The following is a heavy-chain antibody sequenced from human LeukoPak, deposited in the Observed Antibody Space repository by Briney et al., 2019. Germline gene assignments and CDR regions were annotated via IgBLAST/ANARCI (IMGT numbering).Heavy chain of an antibody. Sequence: ASVKVSCTVSGYTLAELSMHWVRQAPGKGLEWMGGFDPEDGETIYAQKFQGRVTMTEDTSTDTAYMELSSLRSEDTAVYYCATNVPPYYYDSAYPLPFDYWGQGTLVTVSS. J-gene: IGHJ4*02. D-gene: IGHD3-22*01. CDR3: ATNVPPYYYDSAYPLPFDY. CDR2: FDPEDGET. CDR1: GYTLAELS. V-gene: IGHV1-24*01.